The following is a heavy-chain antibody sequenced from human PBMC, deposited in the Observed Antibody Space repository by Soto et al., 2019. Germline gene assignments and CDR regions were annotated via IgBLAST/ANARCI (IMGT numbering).Heavy chain of an antibody. CDR1: GYSFSNYA. D-gene: IGHD1-26*01. J-gene: IGHJ4*02. CDR3: ARGMGRIVGATDY. CDR2: ISTYNGNT. V-gene: IGHV1-18*01. Sequence: QVQLVQSGAEVKKPGASVKVSCKASGYSFSNYAISWVRQAPGQGLEWMGWISTYNGNTNYAQKIQGRVTMTTDTSTTTVYMEVRNLRSDDTAVYYCARGMGRIVGATDYWGQGTLVTVSS.